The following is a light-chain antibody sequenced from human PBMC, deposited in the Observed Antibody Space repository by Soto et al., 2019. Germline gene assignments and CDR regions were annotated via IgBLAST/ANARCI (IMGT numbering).Light chain of an antibody. CDR2: DAY. CDR3: QQRHMWPIT. CDR1: QSVSSN. Sequence: EIGMTQSPATLSVSPGERATLSCRASQSVSSNLAWYQQKPGQAPRLLIYDAYNRATGIPPRFSGSGSGTDFTLTISSLEPEDSAVYYCQQRHMWPITFGQGTRLEFK. J-gene: IGKJ5*01. V-gene: IGKV3-11*01.